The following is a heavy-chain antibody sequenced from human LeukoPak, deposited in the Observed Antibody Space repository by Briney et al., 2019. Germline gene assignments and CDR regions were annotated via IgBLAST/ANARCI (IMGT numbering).Heavy chain of an antibody. CDR3: AREQTFGLEIIKSYFDY. CDR2: IKQDGSEK. Sequence: GGSLRLSCAASGFTFSNYWMSWLRQAPGKGLEWVANIKQDGSEKYYVDSVQGRFTISRDNAKNSLYLQMNSLRAEDTAVYYCAREQTFGLEIIKSYFDYWSQGTPVTVSS. CDR1: GFTFSNYW. J-gene: IGHJ4*02. V-gene: IGHV3-7*01. D-gene: IGHD3-3*01.